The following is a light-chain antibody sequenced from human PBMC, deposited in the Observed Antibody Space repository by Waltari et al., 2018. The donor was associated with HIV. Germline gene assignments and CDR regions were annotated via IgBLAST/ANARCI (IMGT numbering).Light chain of an antibody. J-gene: IGKJ5*01. CDR2: GAT. CDR3: QQTYSFPHT. V-gene: IGKV1-39*01. Sequence: DIQMTQSPSSLSASVGDRVSIPCRPSQIINSYLNWYQHTPGKPPKLLIFGATTLQTGVPSRFSGSESATEFTLTVTGLQPEDLATYFCQQTYSFPHTFGQGTRLDIK. CDR1: QIINSY.